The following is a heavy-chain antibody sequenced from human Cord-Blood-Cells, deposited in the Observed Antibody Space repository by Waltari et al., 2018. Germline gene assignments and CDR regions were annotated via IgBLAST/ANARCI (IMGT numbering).Heavy chain of an antibody. CDR3: ARRTYSSGWYDY. CDR1: GGSISSSSYS. J-gene: IGHJ4*02. V-gene: IGHV4-39*07. CDR2: IYYSGST. D-gene: IGHD6-19*01. Sequence: QLQLQESGPGLVKPSETLSLTCTVSGGSISSSSYSWGWIRQPPGKGLEWIGSIYYSGSTYYNPSLKSRVTISVDTSKNQFSLKLSSVTAADTAVYYCARRTYSSGWYDYWGQGTLVTVSS.